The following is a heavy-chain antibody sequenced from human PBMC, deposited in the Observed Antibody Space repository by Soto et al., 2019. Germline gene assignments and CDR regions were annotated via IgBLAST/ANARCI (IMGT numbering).Heavy chain of an antibody. CDR2: IIPIFGTA. Sequence: ASVKVSCKASGGTFSSYAISWVRQAPGQGLEWMGGIIPIFGTANYAQKFQGRVTITADESTSTAYMELGSLRSEDTAVYYCARDLNGGSERMFYGMDVWGQGTTVTVSS. V-gene: IGHV1-69*13. CDR3: ARDLNGGSERMFYGMDV. J-gene: IGHJ6*02. CDR1: GGTFSSYA. D-gene: IGHD7-27*01.